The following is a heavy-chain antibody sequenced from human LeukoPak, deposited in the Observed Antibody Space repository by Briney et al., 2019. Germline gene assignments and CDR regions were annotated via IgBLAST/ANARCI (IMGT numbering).Heavy chain of an antibody. Sequence: GGSLRLSCAASGFTFSSYGMHWVRQAPGKGLEWVAVISYDGSNKYYADSVKGRFTISRDNSKNTLYLQMNSLRAEDTTVYYCAKDNELEGWLSDLGYWGQGTLVTVSS. D-gene: IGHD3-16*02. CDR1: GFTFSSYG. CDR3: AKDNELEGWLSDLGY. V-gene: IGHV3-30*18. J-gene: IGHJ4*02. CDR2: ISYDGSNK.